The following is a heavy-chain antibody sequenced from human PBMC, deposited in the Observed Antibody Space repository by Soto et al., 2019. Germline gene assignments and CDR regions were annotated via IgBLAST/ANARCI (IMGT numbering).Heavy chain of an antibody. CDR3: ARGPDDSDVPRWDY. J-gene: IGHJ4*02. Sequence: QVQLVQSGAEVRKPGASVRLSCKASGYTLTRFYLHWVRQAPGQGLGWMGIINTRGGTTAYAQKFRGRLTVTTDTSPSTVYMELSNLRLEDTAIYYCARGPDDSDVPRWDYWGQGTRVTVSS. V-gene: IGHV1-46*01. CDR1: GYTLTRFY. CDR2: INTRGGTT. D-gene: IGHD4-17*01.